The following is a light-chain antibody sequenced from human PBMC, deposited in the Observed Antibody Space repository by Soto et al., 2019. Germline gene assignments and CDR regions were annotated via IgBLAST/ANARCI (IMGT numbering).Light chain of an antibody. CDR1: QNIKDY. Sequence: EIVMTQSPATLSMSPGERATLSCRASQNIKDYLAWFQQKPGQAPSLLIYGASTRATAIPARFSGSGSGTEFTLSISSLQSEDFAVYYCQQYNTWPRTFGQGTKVETK. CDR2: GAS. J-gene: IGKJ1*01. CDR3: QQYNTWPRT. V-gene: IGKV3-15*01.